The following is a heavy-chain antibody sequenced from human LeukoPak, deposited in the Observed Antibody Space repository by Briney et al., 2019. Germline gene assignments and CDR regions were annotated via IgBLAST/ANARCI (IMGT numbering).Heavy chain of an antibody. J-gene: IGHJ4*02. CDR3: ASADDSSGYYLRALDY. CDR2: FDPEDGET. Sequence: ASVKVSCKVSGYTLTELSMHWVRQAPGKGLEWMGGFDPEDGETIYAQKFQGRVTMTEDTSTDTAYMELSSLRSEDTAVYYCASADDSSGYYLRALDYWGQGTLATVSS. V-gene: IGHV1-24*01. D-gene: IGHD3-22*01. CDR1: GYTLTELS.